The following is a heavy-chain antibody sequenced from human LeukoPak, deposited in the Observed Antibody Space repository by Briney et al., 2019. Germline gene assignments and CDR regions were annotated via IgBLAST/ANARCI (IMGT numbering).Heavy chain of an antibody. CDR1: GFTFGSYA. V-gene: IGHV3-30-3*01. CDR2: ISYDGSNK. Sequence: GGSLRLSCAASGFTFGSYAMYWVRQAPGKGLEWVAVISYDGSNKYYADSVKGRFTISRDNSKNTLYLQMNSLRAEDTAVYYCARGGGSTLQDSAIDYWGQGTLVTVSS. CDR3: ARGGGSTLQDSAIDY. J-gene: IGHJ4*02. D-gene: IGHD3-10*01.